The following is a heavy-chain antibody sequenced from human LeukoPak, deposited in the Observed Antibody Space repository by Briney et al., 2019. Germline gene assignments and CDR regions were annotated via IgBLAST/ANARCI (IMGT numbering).Heavy chain of an antibody. CDR2: MNPNSGNA. J-gene: IGHJ4*02. V-gene: IGHV1-8*01. CDR1: GYTFTSYV. CDR3: ARRIATCGTTISY. Sequence: ASVKVSCTASGYTFTSYVINWVRQATGQGLEWMGWMNPNSGNAGYAQEFHGRVTMTRNSSISTAYMELSSLRSEDTAVYYCARRIATCGTTISYWGQGTLVTVSS. D-gene: IGHD1-1*01.